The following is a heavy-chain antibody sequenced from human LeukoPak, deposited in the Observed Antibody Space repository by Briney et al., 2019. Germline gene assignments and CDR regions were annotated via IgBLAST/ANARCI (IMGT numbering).Heavy chain of an antibody. CDR1: GFTFSSYG. D-gene: IGHD4-17*01. V-gene: IGHV3-33*08. Sequence: GGSLRLSCAASGFTFSSYGMHWVRQAPGKGLEWVAFIWYDGSNKDYADSVKGRFTISRDNSKNMVYLQMNSLRAEDMAVYYCARDFYGDFSKFDYWGQGTLVTVSS. J-gene: IGHJ4*02. CDR3: ARDFYGDFSKFDY. CDR2: IWYDGSNK.